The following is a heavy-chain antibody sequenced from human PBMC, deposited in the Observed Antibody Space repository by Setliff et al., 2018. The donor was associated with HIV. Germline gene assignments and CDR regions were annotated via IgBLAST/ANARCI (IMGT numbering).Heavy chain of an antibody. J-gene: IGHJ6*03. CDR1: GASISSGGYY. Sequence: SETLSLTCTVSGASISSGGYYWTWIRQHPGKGLEWIGYIYHSGSTYYNPSLKSRLTISLDTSKNQFSLKVSSVTAADTALYYCAGAHYFWDRDLPQRYYYHMEVWGKGTTVTV. D-gene: IGHD3-3*01. CDR2: IYHSGST. V-gene: IGHV4-31*03. CDR3: AGAHYFWDRDLPQRYYYHMEV.